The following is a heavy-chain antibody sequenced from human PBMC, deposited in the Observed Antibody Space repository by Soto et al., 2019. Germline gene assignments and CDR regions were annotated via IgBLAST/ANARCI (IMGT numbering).Heavy chain of an antibody. J-gene: IGHJ4*02. CDR1: GFTFSSYS. CDR3: ARDSPICSSTSCAPF. V-gene: IGHV3-21*01. Sequence: EVQLVESGGGLVQPGGSLRLSCAASGFTFSSYSMNWVRQAPGKGLEWVSSISSSSSYIYYADSVKGRFTISRDNAKNSRYLQMNSLRAEDTAVYYSARDSPICSSTSCAPFWGQGTLVTVSS. CDR2: ISSSSSYI. D-gene: IGHD2-2*01.